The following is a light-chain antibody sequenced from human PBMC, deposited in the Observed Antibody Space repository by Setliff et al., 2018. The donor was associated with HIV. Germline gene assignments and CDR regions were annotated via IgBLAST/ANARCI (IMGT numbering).Light chain of an antibody. CDR1: TSNVGRKA. Sequence: QSVLTQPPSASGTPGQRVAISCSGTTSNVGRKAVNWYQQVQGGAPHLLIYGHDLRPSGVPDRFSASQSATSASLAIGGLQSADEGDYYCAEWDDSLSVYVFGTGTKVTVL. CDR2: GHD. J-gene: IGLJ1*01. CDR3: AEWDDSLSVYV. V-gene: IGLV1-44*01.